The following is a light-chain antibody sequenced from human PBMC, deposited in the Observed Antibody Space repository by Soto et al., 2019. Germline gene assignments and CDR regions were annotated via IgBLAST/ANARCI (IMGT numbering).Light chain of an antibody. CDR2: AAS. J-gene: IGKJ5*01. Sequence: EIVLTQSPATRSLSPVSRATLSCRASQSVSRYLAWYQQKPGQAPRLLIYAASSRATGSPDRFSGGGSGTDFTLTISRLEPEDFAVYYCQQYGYSPITFGQGTRLEIK. CDR3: QQYGYSPIT. V-gene: IGKV3-20*01. CDR1: QSVSRY.